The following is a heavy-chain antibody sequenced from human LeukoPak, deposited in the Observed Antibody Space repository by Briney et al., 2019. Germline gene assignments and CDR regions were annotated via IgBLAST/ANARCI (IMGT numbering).Heavy chain of an antibody. J-gene: IGHJ4*02. CDR1: GFTFSSYA. CDR2: ISGSGGST. CDR3: AKLRYFDWLLSCPFDY. V-gene: IGHV3-23*01. Sequence: GGSLRLSCAASGFTFSSYAMSCVRQAPGKGLEWVSAISGSGGSTYYADSVKGRFTISRDNSKNTLYLQMNSLRAEDTAVYYCAKLRYFDWLLSCPFDYWGQGTLVTVSS. D-gene: IGHD3-9*01.